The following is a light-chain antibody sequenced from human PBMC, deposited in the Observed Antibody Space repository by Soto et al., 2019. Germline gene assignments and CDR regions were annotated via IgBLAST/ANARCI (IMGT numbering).Light chain of an antibody. J-gene: IGKJ3*01. CDR2: DAS. CDR1: QSANSY. V-gene: IGKV3-11*01. CDR3: QHRYGFT. Sequence: EIVLTQSPATLSLSPGERATISCRASQSANSYVAWYQQKPGQAPRLLIHDASYRATGIPARFSGSGSGTDFTLTISSLEPEDFAVYYCQHRYGFTFGPGTKVDI.